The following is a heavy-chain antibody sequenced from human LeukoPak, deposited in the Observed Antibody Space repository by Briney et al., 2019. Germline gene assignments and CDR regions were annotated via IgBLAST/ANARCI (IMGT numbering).Heavy chain of an antibody. D-gene: IGHD3-3*01. CDR3: ARDTVTIFGVVDYYYGMDV. J-gene: IGHJ6*02. Sequence: PGGSLRLSCVASGFTFTNTWINWVRQAPGRGLEWVSSISSSSSYIYYADSVKGRFTISRDNAENSLYLQMNSLRAEDTAVYYCARDTVTIFGVVDYYYGMDVWGQGTTVTVSS. V-gene: IGHV3-21*01. CDR1: GFTFTNTW. CDR2: ISSSSSYI.